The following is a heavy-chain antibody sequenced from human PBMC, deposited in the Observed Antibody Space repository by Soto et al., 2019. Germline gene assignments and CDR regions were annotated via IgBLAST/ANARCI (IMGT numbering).Heavy chain of an antibody. CDR3: ARGSHYLSTGDYFDN. D-gene: IGHD2-8*02. Sequence: VQLVQSGAEVKKPGSSVKVSCTASGGVFSNYALTWLRQAPGQGLEWVGGIVPVFGTPTYAPKFQGRVTVTADESTRTGYMELSSLTSEDTARYDCARGSHYLSTGDYFDNWGQGTLVTGSS. CDR1: GGVFSNYA. J-gene: IGHJ5*02. CDR2: IVPVFGTP. V-gene: IGHV1-69*01.